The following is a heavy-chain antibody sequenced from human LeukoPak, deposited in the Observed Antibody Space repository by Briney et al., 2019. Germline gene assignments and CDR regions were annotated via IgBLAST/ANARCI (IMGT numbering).Heavy chain of an antibody. J-gene: IGHJ5*02. CDR1: GVSISRDIYY. CDR3: ARENSGSYLRKWFDP. D-gene: IGHD1-26*01. V-gene: IGHV4-31*11. CDR2: ILYSGNA. Sequence: PSETLSLTCAVSGVSISRDIYYWSWIRQYPGRDLEWIGYILYSGNAHFNPSLKSRATMSVDTSKNQFSLRLRSATAADTAIYYCARENSGSYLRKWFDPWGQGSLVTVSS.